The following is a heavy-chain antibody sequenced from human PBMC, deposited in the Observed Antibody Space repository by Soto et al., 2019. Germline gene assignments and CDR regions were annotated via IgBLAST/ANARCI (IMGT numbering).Heavy chain of an antibody. J-gene: IGHJ4*02. D-gene: IGHD6-25*01. V-gene: IGHV3-23*01. CDR2: ISGSGGST. CDR1: GFTFSSYA. CDR3: YAGGLGPKYYFDY. Sequence: WGSLRLYCTASGFTFSSYAMSRVRQAPGKGLEWVSAISGSGGSTYYADSVKGRFTISRDNSKNTLYLQMNSLRAEDTAVYYCYAGGLGPKYYFDYWGQGTLVTVSS.